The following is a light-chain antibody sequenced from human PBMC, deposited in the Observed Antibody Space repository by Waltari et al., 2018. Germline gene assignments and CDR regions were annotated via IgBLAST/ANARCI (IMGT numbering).Light chain of an antibody. CDR1: TSNIGAGHD. CDR3: QSFDNMLSGGVV. CDR2: GNT. V-gene: IGLV1-40*01. J-gene: IGLJ2*01. Sequence: QSVLTQPPSVSGTPGQRVTISCSGSTSNIGAGHDVHWYQHLPGTAPKLLIYGNTKRPSAVPDRFSGSKSGTSASLAITGLQADDEADYFCQSFDNMLSGGVVFGGGTKLAVL.